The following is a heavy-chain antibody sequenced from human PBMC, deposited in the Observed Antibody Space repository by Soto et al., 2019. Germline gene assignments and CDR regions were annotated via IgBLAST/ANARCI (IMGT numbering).Heavy chain of an antibody. CDR3: PRDEISMVRGTNNWFDP. CDR2: IRGNGIAT. V-gene: IGHV3-23*01. Sequence: GGSLRLSCEASGFIFSDHAMSWVRQAPGKGLEWVAAIRGNGIATYYADSVKGRFTISRDNSKNTLYLQMNRLRADDTAVYNCPRDEISMVRGTNNWFDPWGQGTLVTVS. CDR1: GFIFSDHA. J-gene: IGHJ5*02. D-gene: IGHD3-10*01.